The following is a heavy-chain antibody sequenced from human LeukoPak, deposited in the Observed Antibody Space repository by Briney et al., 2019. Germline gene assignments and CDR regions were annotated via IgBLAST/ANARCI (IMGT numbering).Heavy chain of an antibody. CDR3: VRFLFEAFDI. CDR1: GGSISSYY. J-gene: IGHJ3*02. Sequence: SETLSLTCTVSGGSISSYYWSWIRQPPGKGLEWIGYIYYSGSTNYNPSLKSRVTISVDTSKNQFSLKLSSVTAADTAVYYCVRFLFEAFDIWGQGKMVTVFS. CDR2: IYYSGST. V-gene: IGHV4-59*01. D-gene: IGHD2-21*01.